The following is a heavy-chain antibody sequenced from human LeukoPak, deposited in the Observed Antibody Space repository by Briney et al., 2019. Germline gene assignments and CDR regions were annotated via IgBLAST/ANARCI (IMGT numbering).Heavy chain of an antibody. Sequence: GVLRLSCVASGISVSNYWMTWVRQAPGKGLEWVANIKQDGSEKNYVDSVKGRFTSSRDNAKNSQYLQMNRLRAEDTAVYYCARGYWNFGLWGRGTQVTVSS. CDR2: IKQDGSEK. CDR3: ARGYWNFGL. V-gene: IGHV3-7*01. J-gene: IGHJ2*01. CDR1: GISVSNYW.